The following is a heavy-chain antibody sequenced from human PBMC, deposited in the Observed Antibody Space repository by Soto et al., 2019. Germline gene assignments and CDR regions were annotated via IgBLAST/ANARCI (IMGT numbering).Heavy chain of an antibody. V-gene: IGHV1-18*04. Sequence: XSVKVACKAAWHTLTSYGGSWVRQAPGQGLEWMGWISAYNGNTNYAQKLQGRVTMTTDTSTSTAYMELRSLRSDDTAVYYCARDKLIPTIYYYYGMDVWGQRTTVTVSS. D-gene: IGHD2-2*02. CDR2: ISAYNGNT. CDR3: ARDKLIPTIYYYYGMDV. CDR1: WHTLTSYG. J-gene: IGHJ6*02.